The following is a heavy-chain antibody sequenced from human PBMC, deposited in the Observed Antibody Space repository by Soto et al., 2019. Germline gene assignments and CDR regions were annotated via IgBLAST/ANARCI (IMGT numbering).Heavy chain of an antibody. CDR3: ASDWTEYSYDSGPIYSYYGMDV. D-gene: IGHD5-18*01. J-gene: IGHJ6*02. Sequence: QVQLMQSGAEVKKPGASVKVSCKASGYTFTGYYMHWVRQAPGQGLEWMGWINPNSGGTNYAQKFQGWVTRTRDTSISTAYMDLSRLRSDDTAVYYCASDWTEYSYDSGPIYSYYGMDVWGQGTTVTVSS. CDR2: INPNSGGT. V-gene: IGHV1-2*04. CDR1: GYTFTGYY.